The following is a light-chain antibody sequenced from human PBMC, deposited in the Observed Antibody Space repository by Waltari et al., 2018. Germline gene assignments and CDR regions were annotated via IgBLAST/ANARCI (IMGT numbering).Light chain of an antibody. CDR2: GAS. CDR3: QQYDISPLT. CDR1: QTVRTTY. V-gene: IGKV3-20*01. J-gene: IGKJ4*01. Sequence: EIVLTQSPGTLSLSPGERATLSCRASQTVRTTYLAWYQQKPGQAPPLLIYGASSRATGIPDRFSGSGSGTDFSLTISSLEPEEFAVYYCQQYDISPLTFGGGTKVEIK.